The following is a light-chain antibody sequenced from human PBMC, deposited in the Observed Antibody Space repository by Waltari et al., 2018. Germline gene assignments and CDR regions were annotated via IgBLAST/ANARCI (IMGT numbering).Light chain of an antibody. Sequence: EIVLTQSPATLSLSPGERATLSCRASQRVSSYLAWYQQKPGQAPRLLIYDASNRAPGIPARFSGSGSGTDFTLTISSLEPEDFAVYYCQQRSNWPTLTFGGGTK. CDR3: QQRSNWPTLT. CDR1: QRVSSY. V-gene: IGKV3-11*01. CDR2: DAS. J-gene: IGKJ4*01.